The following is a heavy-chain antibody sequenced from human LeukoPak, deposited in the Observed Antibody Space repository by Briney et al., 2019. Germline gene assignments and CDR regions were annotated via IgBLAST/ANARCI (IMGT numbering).Heavy chain of an antibody. J-gene: IGHJ5*02. V-gene: IGHV4-61*02. D-gene: IGHD3-22*01. Sequence: TSETLSLTCTVSGGSISSGSYYWSWIRQPAGKGLEWIGRIYTSGSTNYNPSLKSRVTISVDTSKNQFSLKLSSVTAADTAVYYCARDPGSKYYYDSRGYPWGQGTLVTVSS. CDR3: ARDPGSKYYYDSRGYP. CDR2: IYTSGST. CDR1: GGSISSGSYY.